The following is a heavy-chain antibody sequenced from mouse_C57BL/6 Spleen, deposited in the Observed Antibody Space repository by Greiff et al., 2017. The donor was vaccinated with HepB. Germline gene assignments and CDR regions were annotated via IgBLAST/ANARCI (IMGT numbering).Heavy chain of an antibody. CDR1: GYSITSGYY. Sequence: EVQLQQSGPGLVKPSQSLSLTCSVTGYSITSGYYWNWIRQFPGNKLEWMGYISYDGSNNYNPSLKNRISITRDTSKNQFFLKLNSVTTEDTATYYGARDDYYGSSPDYWGRGTTLTVSS. CDR2: ISYDGSN. CDR3: ARDDYYGSSPDY. D-gene: IGHD1-1*01. J-gene: IGHJ2*01. V-gene: IGHV3-6*01.